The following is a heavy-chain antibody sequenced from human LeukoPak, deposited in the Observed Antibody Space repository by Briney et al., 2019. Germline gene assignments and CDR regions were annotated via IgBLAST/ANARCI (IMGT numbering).Heavy chain of an antibody. V-gene: IGHV3-48*03. Sequence: GGSLLLSCAASGFPFISYEMNWVRQAPGKGLEWVSYISSSGYTIYYADSVKGRFTISRDNAKNSLYLQMKSLRAEDTAVYYCARVRNDYNPGAIDYWGQGTLVTVSS. CDR1: GFPFISYE. D-gene: IGHD5-24*01. J-gene: IGHJ4*02. CDR3: ARVRNDYNPGAIDY. CDR2: ISSSGYTI.